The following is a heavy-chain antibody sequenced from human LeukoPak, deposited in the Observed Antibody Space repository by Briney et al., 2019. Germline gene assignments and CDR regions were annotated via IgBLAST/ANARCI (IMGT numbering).Heavy chain of an antibody. J-gene: IGHJ4*02. D-gene: IGHD2-2*01. Sequence: GGSLRLSCAASGFTFSNYAMNWVRQAPGKGLEWVSDISGSGGSTNYADSVKGRFTIFRDNSKNTLFLQMNNLRAEDTAVYYCVSFYETYWGRGTLVTVSS. V-gene: IGHV3-23*01. CDR2: ISGSGGST. CDR3: VSFYETY. CDR1: GFTFSNYA.